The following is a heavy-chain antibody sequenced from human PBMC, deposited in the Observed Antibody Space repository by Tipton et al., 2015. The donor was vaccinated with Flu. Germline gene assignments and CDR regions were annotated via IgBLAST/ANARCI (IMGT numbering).Heavy chain of an antibody. J-gene: IGHJ4*02. CDR2: IWFDGSKK. Sequence: QLVQSGGGVVQPGRSLRLSCEASGFSFSSYGMHWVRQAPGKGLEWVAVIWFDGSKKYYADSVKGRFTISRDDSKSTVYLEMNSLRVEDTAVYYCARDPPLYNYIWGSAFDYWGQGTLVTVSS. CDR1: GFSFSSYG. V-gene: IGHV3-33*01. D-gene: IGHD3-16*01. CDR3: ARDPPLYNYIWGSAFDY.